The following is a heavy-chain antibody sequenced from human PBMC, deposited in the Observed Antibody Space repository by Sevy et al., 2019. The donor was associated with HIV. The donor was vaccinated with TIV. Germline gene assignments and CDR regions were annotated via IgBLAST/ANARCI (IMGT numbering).Heavy chain of an antibody. CDR2: ISYDGSNK. CDR3: AREGGWLQYYYYMDV. V-gene: IGHV3-30-3*01. CDR1: GFTFSSYA. Sequence: WGSLRLSCAASGFTFSSYAMHWVRQAPGKGLEWVAVISYDGSNKYYADSVKGRFTISRDNSKNTLYLQMNSLRAEDTAVYYCAREGGWLQYYYYMDVWGKGTTVTVSS. J-gene: IGHJ6*03. D-gene: IGHD5-12*01.